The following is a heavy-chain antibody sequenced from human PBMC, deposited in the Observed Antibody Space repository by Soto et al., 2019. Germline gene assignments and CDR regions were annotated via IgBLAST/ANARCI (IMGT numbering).Heavy chain of an antibody. J-gene: IGHJ6*02. CDR1: GYSFTSYW. V-gene: IGHV5-51*01. CDR3: ARLKEGYSSSYENYYYYYGMDV. Sequence: GESLQISCKGSGYSFTSYWIGWVRQMPGKGLEWMGIIYPGDSDTRYSPSFQGQVTISADKSISTAYLQWSSLKASDTAMYYCARLKEGYSSSYENYYYYYGMDVWGQGTTVTVSS. CDR2: IYPGDSDT. D-gene: IGHD6-6*01.